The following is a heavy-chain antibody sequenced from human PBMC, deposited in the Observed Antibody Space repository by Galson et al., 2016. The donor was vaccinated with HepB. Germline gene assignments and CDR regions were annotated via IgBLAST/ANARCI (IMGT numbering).Heavy chain of an antibody. Sequence: SLRLSCAASGFTFDDYAMHWVRQAPGKGLEWISGINFNSVIIGYADSVKGRFTISRDNAKNSLYLQMNALIAEDTALYYCVKDTDGVVVAATGGLGPWGKGTLVTVSS. J-gene: IGHJ5*02. D-gene: IGHD2-15*01. CDR3: VKDTDGVVVAATGGLGP. CDR1: GFTFDDYA. CDR2: INFNSVII. V-gene: IGHV3-9*01.